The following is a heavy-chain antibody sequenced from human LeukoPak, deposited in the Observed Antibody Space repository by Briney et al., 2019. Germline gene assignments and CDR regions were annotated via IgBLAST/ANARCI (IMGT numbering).Heavy chain of an antibody. Sequence: ASVKVSCKASGYTFTSYAMHWVRQAPGQGLEWMGWINAGNGNTNYSQKFQGRVTITRDTPASTAYMELSSLRSEGTAVYYCARGGSGSYYNPREFDYWGQGTLVTVSS. CDR1: GYTFTSYA. V-gene: IGHV1-3*01. CDR3: ARGGSGSYYNPREFDY. CDR2: INAGNGNT. J-gene: IGHJ4*02. D-gene: IGHD3-10*01.